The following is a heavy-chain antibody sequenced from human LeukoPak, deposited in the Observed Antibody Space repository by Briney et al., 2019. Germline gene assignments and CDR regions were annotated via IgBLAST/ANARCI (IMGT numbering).Heavy chain of an antibody. Sequence: ASVKVSCKASGYMFSSHGISWVRQAPGEGLEWMGWITTYKGNMAYAPKFQGRVTMTTDTSTSTAYMKLRSLRSDDTAVYYCARDGKESGSGTFYSIGMDVWGHGTTVFVSS. CDR1: GYMFSSHG. J-gene: IGHJ6*02. CDR3: ARDGKESGSGTFYSIGMDV. V-gene: IGHV1-18*01. CDR2: ITTYKGNM. D-gene: IGHD3-10*01.